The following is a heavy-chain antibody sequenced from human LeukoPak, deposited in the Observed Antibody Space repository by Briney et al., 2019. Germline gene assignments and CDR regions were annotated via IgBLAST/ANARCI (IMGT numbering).Heavy chain of an antibody. J-gene: IGHJ3*02. CDR1: GYTFTGYY. Sequence: EASVKLSCKASGYTFTGYYMHWVRQAPGQGLEWMGWINPNSGGTNYAQKFQGRVTMTRDTSISTAYMELSRLRSDDTAVYYCARGSAYDYVWGSYRDDDAFDIWGQGTMVTVSS. CDR2: INPNSGGT. D-gene: IGHD3-16*02. CDR3: ARGSAYDYVWGSYRDDDAFDI. V-gene: IGHV1-2*02.